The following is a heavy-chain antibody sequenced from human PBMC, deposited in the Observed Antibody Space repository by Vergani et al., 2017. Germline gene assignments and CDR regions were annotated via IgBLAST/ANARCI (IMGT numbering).Heavy chain of an antibody. D-gene: IGHD6-6*01. CDR2: ISAYNGNT. J-gene: IGHJ5*02. CDR3: ARDRMVAPDRYSSSPGSGQGP. V-gene: IGHV1-18*01. CDR1: GYTFTSYG. Sequence: VQLLESGGGLVQPGASVKVSCKASGYTFTSYGISWVRQAPGQGLEWMGWISAYNGNTNYAQKLQGRVTMTTDTSTSTAYMELRSLRSDDTAVYYCARDRMVAPDRYSSSPGSGQGPWGQGTLVTVSS.